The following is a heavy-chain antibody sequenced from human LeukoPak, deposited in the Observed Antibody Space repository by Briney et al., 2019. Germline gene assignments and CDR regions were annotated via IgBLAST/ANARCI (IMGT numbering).Heavy chain of an antibody. J-gene: IGHJ6*03. CDR2: ISGSGFTI. D-gene: IGHD4-11*01. V-gene: IGHV3-48*01. CDR1: TFNFSDYG. Sequence: GRSLRLSCGDSTFNFSDYGMHWVRQAPGRGLEWISYISGSGFTIHYADSVKGRFTISRDNAKNSLYLQMNSLRAEDTAVYYCARGVPKTSYYYYYMDVWGKGTTVTVSS. CDR3: ARGVPKTSYYYYYMDV.